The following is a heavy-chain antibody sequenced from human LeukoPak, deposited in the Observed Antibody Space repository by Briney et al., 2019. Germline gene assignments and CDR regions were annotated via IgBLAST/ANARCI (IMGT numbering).Heavy chain of an antibody. CDR1: GFSFSAYW. J-gene: IGHJ4*02. V-gene: IGHV3-7*01. CDR2: INPAGTET. Sequence: GGSLRLSCAASGFSFSAYWMTWVRQAPGTGLEWVANINPAGTETYYVDPVKGRFTISRDNAKNLLYLQMNSLRAEDTAVYYCARFGYVAAVDLWGQGTQVTVSS. CDR3: ARFGYVAAVDL. D-gene: IGHD2-15*01.